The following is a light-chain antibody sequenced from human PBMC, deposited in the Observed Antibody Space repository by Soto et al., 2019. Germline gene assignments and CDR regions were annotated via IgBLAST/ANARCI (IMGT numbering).Light chain of an antibody. CDR2: NAS. Sequence: EIVFTQSPATLSLSPGERATLSCRASQSVSKYLAWYQQNPGQAPRLLIYNASNRATGIPVRFSGSGSGTDFTLTISRLEPEDFAVYYCQQRSSWPPTFGQGTRLEIK. CDR1: QSVSKY. CDR3: QQRSSWPPT. V-gene: IGKV3-11*01. J-gene: IGKJ5*01.